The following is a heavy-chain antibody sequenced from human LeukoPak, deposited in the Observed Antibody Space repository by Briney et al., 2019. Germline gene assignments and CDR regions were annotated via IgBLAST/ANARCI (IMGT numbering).Heavy chain of an antibody. J-gene: IGHJ4*02. CDR3: TTDLGTYYHGSQRLIPIDY. V-gene: IGHV3-15*01. D-gene: IGHD3-10*01. CDR2: IKSKTDGETT. Sequence: RGGSLRLSCVDSGFTFTNAWMSRVRQAPGKGLEWIGRIKSKTDGETTNYAEPVRGRFTISRDDSKSAVYLQMNSLKIEDTAVYYCTTDLGTYYHGSQRLIPIDYWGQGTLVTVSS. CDR1: GFTFTNAW.